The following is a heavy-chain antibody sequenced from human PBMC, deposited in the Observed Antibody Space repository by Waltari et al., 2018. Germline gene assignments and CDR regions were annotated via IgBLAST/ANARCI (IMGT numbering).Heavy chain of an antibody. Sequence: QVQLQESGPGLVKPSETLSLTCTVSGGSISTYYWSWIRQPPGKGLEWIGSIYHSGGTYYNPSLKSRVTISVDTSKNQFSLKLSSVTAADTAVYYCARDLALRLPGPLHYWGQGTLVTVSS. J-gene: IGHJ4*02. CDR3: ARDLALRLPGPLHY. CDR1: GGSISTYY. V-gene: IGHV4-59*12. CDR2: IYHSGGT.